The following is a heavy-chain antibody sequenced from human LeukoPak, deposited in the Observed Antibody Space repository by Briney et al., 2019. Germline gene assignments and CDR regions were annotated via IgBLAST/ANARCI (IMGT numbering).Heavy chain of an antibody. CDR1: GYNFIDYY. J-gene: IGHJ3*01. Sequence: ASVKVSCKSSGYNFIDYYMHWVRQAPGQAVEWMGWINPNTGGTTSAQKSQGRVSMTRDSSISTAYMELSRLRSEDTAIYYCARDDYYDSSAYRENPFDVWGQGTMVTVSS. CDR2: INPNTGGT. D-gene: IGHD3-22*01. V-gene: IGHV1-2*02. CDR3: ARDDYYDSSAYRENPFDV.